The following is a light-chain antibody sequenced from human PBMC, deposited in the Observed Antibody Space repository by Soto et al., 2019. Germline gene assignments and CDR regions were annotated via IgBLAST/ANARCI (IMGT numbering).Light chain of an antibody. V-gene: IGKV4-1*01. CDR2: WAS. J-gene: IGKJ1*01. CDR1: QGVLYISNNKNS. CDR3: TQYYCPWT. Sequence: DIVMTQSPDSLAVSRGERSTIKGKSSQGVLYISNNKNSLAWYQQKPGQPRKLLIYWASTRDSGVPDRFSGSGSGTDFTLTISSLQAEDVAVYYCTQYYCPWTFCQVTKVEIK.